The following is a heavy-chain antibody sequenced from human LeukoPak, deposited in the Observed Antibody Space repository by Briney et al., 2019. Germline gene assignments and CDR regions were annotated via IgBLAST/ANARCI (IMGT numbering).Heavy chain of an antibody. J-gene: IGHJ4*02. CDR2: TYYRSQWYN. D-gene: IGHD5-18*01. CDR1: GDSVSNNSAA. CDR3: ARTNTAIITYDY. V-gene: IGHV6-1*01. Sequence: SQNLSLTCAISGDSVSNNSAAWNWIRQSPSRGLEWLGRTYYRSQWYNDYAVSVKSRITINPDTSKNQFSLQLNSVTPDDTAVYYCARTNTAIITYDYWGQGTLVTVSS.